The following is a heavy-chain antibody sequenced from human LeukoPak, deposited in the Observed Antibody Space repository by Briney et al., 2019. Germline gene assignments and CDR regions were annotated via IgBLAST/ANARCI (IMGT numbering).Heavy chain of an antibody. CDR2: IKKDGSEK. CDR1: GFTFNRCW. D-gene: IGHD2-15*01. Sequence: GSLRLSCVVSGFTFNRCWMNWVRQAPGKGLEWVAIIKKDGSEKYYVDSMKGRFTISRDNAKNSLFLQMNSLRAEDTAIYYCTTDTWYSAGHWGQGTLVTVSS. J-gene: IGHJ4*02. CDR3: TTDTWYSAGH. V-gene: IGHV3-7*03.